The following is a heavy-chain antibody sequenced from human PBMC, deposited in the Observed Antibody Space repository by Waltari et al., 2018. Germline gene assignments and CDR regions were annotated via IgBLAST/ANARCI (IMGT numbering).Heavy chain of an antibody. CDR3: ARGCSSTSCYAGLEPNWFDP. V-gene: IGHV4-59*11. J-gene: IGHJ5*02. CDR2: IYYSGST. Sequence: QVQLQESGPGLVKPSETLSLTCTVSGGSISSPSWSWIRQPPGKGLEWIGYIYYSGSTNYNPSLKSRVTISVDTSKNQFSLKLSSVTAADTAVYYCARGCSSTSCYAGLEPNWFDPWGQGTLVTVSS. CDR1: GGSISSPS. D-gene: IGHD2-2*01.